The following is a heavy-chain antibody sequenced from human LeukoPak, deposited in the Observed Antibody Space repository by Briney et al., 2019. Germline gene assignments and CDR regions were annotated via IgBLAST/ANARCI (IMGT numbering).Heavy chain of an antibody. Sequence: ASVKVSCKASGYTFTSYYMHWVRQAPGQGLEWMGIINPSGGSTSYAQKFQGRVTMTRDTSTSTVYMELSSLRSEDTAVYYCARGADYYDSSGHYYLSDWFDPWGQGTLVTVSS. CDR2: INPSGGST. CDR1: GYTFTSYY. V-gene: IGHV1-46*01. CDR3: ARGADYYDSSGHYYLSDWFDP. D-gene: IGHD3-22*01. J-gene: IGHJ5*02.